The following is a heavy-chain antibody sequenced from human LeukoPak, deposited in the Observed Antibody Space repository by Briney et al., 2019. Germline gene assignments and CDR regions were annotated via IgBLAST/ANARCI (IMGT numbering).Heavy chain of an antibody. J-gene: IGHJ4*02. V-gene: IGHV3-43*02. D-gene: IGHD3-22*01. CDR3: ATNFGAYYYDTIGYYDF. CDR1: GFTFDDYA. Sequence: GGALRLSWAASGFTFDDYAMHWVRQPPGKGLEWVSLISSDGNSTYYAGSVKGRFTISRDNSKNSLYLQMNSLRTEDTAFYYCATNFGAYYYDTIGYYDFWGQGTLVTVSS. CDR2: ISSDGNST.